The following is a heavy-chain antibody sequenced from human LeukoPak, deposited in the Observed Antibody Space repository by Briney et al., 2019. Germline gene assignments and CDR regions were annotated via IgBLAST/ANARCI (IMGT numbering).Heavy chain of an antibody. CDR3: ARGGRKWSGRPTFDP. J-gene: IGHJ5*02. V-gene: IGHV1-2*02. CDR1: GYTFTSYD. D-gene: IGHD2-15*01. CDR2: INPNSGGT. Sequence: GASVKVSCKASGYTFTSYDINWVRQAPGQGLEWMGWINPNSGGTNYAQKFQGRVTMTRDTSISTAYMELSRLRSDDTAVYYCARGGRKWSGRPTFDPWGQGTLVTVSS.